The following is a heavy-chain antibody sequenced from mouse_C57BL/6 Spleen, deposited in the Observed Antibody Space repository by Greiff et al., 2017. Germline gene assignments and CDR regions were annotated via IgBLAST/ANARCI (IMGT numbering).Heavy chain of an antibody. V-gene: IGHV2-2*01. CDR2: IWSGGST. J-gene: IGHJ3*01. D-gene: IGHD3-2*02. CDR1: GFSLTSYG. CDR3: ASHSSGYLAWFAY. Sequence: VKLVESGPGLVQPSQSLSITCTVSGFSLTSYGVHWVRQSPGKGLEWLGVIWSGGSTDYTAAFISRLSISKDNSKSQVFFKMNSLQADDTAIYYCASHSSGYLAWFAYWGQGTLVTVSA.